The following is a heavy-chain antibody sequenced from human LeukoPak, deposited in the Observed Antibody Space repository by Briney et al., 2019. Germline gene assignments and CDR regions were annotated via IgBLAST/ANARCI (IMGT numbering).Heavy chain of an antibody. D-gene: IGHD2-15*01. CDR2: ISSSSSYT. V-gene: IGHV3-11*05. CDR1: GFTFSDYY. CDR3: ARDLTVVVVAATGVFDI. Sequence: GGSLRLSCAASGFTFSDYYMSWIRQAPGKGLEWVSYISSSSSYTNYADSVKGRFTISRDNAKNSLYMQMSSQRADDTAVYYCARDLTVVVVAATGVFDIWGQGTMVTVSS. J-gene: IGHJ3*02.